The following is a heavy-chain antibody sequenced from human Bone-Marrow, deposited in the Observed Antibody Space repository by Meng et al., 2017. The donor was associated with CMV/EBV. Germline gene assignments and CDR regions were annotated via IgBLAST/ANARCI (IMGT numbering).Heavy chain of an antibody. J-gene: IGHJ4*02. CDR3: TTQRSQGY. D-gene: IGHD1-14*01. CDR1: GFTFSSYS. CDR2: ISSSSSYI. V-gene: IGHV3-21*03. Sequence: GESLKISCAASGFTFSSYSMNWVRQAPGKGLEWVSSISSSSSYIYYADSVKGRFTISRDNAKNSLYLQMNSLRAEDTAVYYCTTQRSQGYWGQGTLVTVSS.